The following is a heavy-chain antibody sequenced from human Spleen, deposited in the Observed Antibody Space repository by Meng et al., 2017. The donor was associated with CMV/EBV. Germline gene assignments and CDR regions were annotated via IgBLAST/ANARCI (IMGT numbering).Heavy chain of an antibody. CDR2: ISWNSGSI. J-gene: IGHJ4*02. CDR3: AKEAGIWSGYRSPFDY. D-gene: IGHD3-3*01. V-gene: IGHV3-9*01. Sequence: SLKISCAASGFTFDDYAMHWVRQAPGKGLEWVSGISWNSGSIGYADSVKGRFTISRDNAKNSLYLQMNSLRAEDTALYYCAKEAGIWSGYRSPFDYWGQGTLVTVSS. CDR1: GFTFDDYA.